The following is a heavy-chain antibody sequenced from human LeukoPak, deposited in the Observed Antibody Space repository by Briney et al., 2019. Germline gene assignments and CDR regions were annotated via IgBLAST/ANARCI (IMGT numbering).Heavy chain of an antibody. V-gene: IGHV4-31*03. D-gene: IGHD2-2*01. CDR1: GGSISSGGYY. J-gene: IGHJ5*02. CDR3: ARGDRYCSSTSCSNWFDP. Sequence: SETLSLTCTVSGGSISSGGYYWSWIRQHPGKGLEWIGYTYYSGSTYYNPSLKSRVTISVDTSKNQFSLKLSSVTAADTAVYYCARGDRYCSSTSCSNWFDPWGQGTLVTVSS. CDR2: TYYSGST.